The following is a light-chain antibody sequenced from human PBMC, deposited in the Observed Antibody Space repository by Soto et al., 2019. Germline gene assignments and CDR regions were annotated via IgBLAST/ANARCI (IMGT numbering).Light chain of an antibody. CDR2: EVS. V-gene: IGLV2-14*01. Sequence: QSVLTRPASVSGSPGQSITISCTGTSSDVGGYNYVSWYQQRPGKAPKLMIYEVSNRPSRVSNRFSGSKSGNTASLTISGLQAEDEADYYCSSYTRSSTSYVFGTGTKSPS. J-gene: IGLJ1*01. CDR3: SSYTRSSTSYV. CDR1: SSDVGGYNY.